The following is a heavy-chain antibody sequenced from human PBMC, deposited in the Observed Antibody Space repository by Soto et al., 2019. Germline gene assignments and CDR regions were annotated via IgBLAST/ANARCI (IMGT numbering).Heavy chain of an antibody. D-gene: IGHD6-13*01. CDR3: ARVRGVIAAAGTESSYYYYYGMDV. V-gene: IGHV4-59*01. J-gene: IGHJ6*02. Sequence: SETLSLTCTVSGGSISSYYWSWIRQPPGKGLEWIGYIYYSGSTNYNPSLKSRVTISVDTSKNQFSLKLSSVTAADTAVYYCARVRGVIAAAGTESSYYYYYGMDVWGQGTTVTVSS. CDR2: IYYSGST. CDR1: GGSISSYY.